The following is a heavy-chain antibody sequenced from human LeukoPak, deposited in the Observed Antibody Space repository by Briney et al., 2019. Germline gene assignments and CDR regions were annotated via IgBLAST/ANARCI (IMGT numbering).Heavy chain of an antibody. J-gene: IGHJ4*02. Sequence: KPSGTLSLTCAVSGDSISSSHWWTWVRQPPGKGLEWIGEIYHRGTTNYNLSLKSRVTISVDRSKDQFSLGLTSVTAADTAVYYCARDYGSGDYYIAYWGQGALVTVSP. CDR2: IYHRGTT. CDR1: GDSISSSHW. CDR3: ARDYGSGDYYIAY. V-gene: IGHV4-4*02. D-gene: IGHD3-10*01.